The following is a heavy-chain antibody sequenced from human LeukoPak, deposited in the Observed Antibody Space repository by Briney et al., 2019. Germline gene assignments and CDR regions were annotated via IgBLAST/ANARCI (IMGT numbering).Heavy chain of an antibody. CDR1: GDSVNNDNYF. CDR3: ARTGGITSQNIALKV. CDR2: LYSSGST. V-gene: IGHV4-61*02. D-gene: IGHD1-14*01. Sequence: SETLSLTCTVSGDSVNNDNYFWSWIRQPAGKGLEWIGRLYSSGSTKYNPSLESRVTISADTSKNQFSLRLTSVTAADTAVYYCARTGGITSQNIALKVWGQGTLVTVSS. J-gene: IGHJ4*02.